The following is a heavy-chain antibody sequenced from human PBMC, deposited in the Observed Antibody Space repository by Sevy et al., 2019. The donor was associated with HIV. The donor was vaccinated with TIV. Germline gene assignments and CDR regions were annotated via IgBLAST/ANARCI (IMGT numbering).Heavy chain of an antibody. CDR3: AWRGRDFWSGYFIRAFDI. Sequence: ASVKVSCKASGYTFTSYDINWVRQATGQGLEWMGWMNPNSGNTGYAQKFQGRVTMTRNTSISTAYMELSSLRSEDTAVYYGAWRGRDFWSGYFIRAFDIWGQGTMVTVSS. J-gene: IGHJ3*02. D-gene: IGHD3-3*01. CDR2: MNPNSGNT. V-gene: IGHV1-8*01. CDR1: GYTFTSYD.